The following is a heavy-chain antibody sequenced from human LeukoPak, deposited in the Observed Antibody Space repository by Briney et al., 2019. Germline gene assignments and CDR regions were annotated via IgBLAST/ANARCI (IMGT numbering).Heavy chain of an antibody. V-gene: IGHV1-2*02. CDR2: INPNSGGT. Sequence: ASVKVSCKASGYTFTGYYMHWVRQAPGQGLEWMGWINPNSGGTNYAQKFQGRVTMTRDTSISTAYMELSRLRSDDTAVYYCARAGRPYCGGDCYRIDAFDIWGQGTMVTVSS. D-gene: IGHD2-21*02. J-gene: IGHJ3*02. CDR1: GYTFTGYY. CDR3: ARAGRPYCGGDCYRIDAFDI.